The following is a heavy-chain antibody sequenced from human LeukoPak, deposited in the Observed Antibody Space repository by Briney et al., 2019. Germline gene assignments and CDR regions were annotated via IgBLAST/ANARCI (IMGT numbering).Heavy chain of an antibody. D-gene: IGHD4/OR15-4a*01. V-gene: IGHV1-69-2*01. CDR2: VNPEDGDI. CDR3: ATVFEYGEESFFDS. CDR1: GYTFSDYY. J-gene: IGHJ4*02. Sequence: GGTVTVSCKPSGYTFSDYYIRWVPHAPGGGRGWVGRVNPEDGDIRYGDKYQGRVTIDADTSTDTAYIQLSSLRSEDTAVYYCATVFEYGEESFFDSWGQGTLVTVSS.